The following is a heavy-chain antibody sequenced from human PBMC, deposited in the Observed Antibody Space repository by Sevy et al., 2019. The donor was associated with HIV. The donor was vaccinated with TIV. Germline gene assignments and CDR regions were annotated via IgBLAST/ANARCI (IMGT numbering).Heavy chain of an antibody. D-gene: IGHD3-22*01. V-gene: IGHV3-7*01. CDR2: IKEDGSAK. Sequence: GGSLRLSCAASGFTFSSYWMTWVRQAPGKGLEWVGNIKEDGSAKYYVDSVKGRFTNSRDNAKNSLYLQMNSLRAEDTALYYCARELIDSSGYYTADFWGLGTLVTVSS. CDR3: ARELIDSSGYYTADF. CDR1: GFTFSSYW. J-gene: IGHJ4*02.